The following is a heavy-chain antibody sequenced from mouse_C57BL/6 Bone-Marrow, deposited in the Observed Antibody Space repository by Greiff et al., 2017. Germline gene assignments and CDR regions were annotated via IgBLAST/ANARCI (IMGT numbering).Heavy chain of an antibody. V-gene: IGHV6-3*01. CDR3: THGSSYGFAY. J-gene: IGHJ3*01. CDR2: IRLKSDNYAT. CDR1: GFTFSNYW. D-gene: IGHD1-1*01. Sequence: EVKLEESGGGLVQPGGSMKLSCVASGFTFSNYWMNWVRQSPEKGLEWVAQIRLKSDNYATHYAESVKGRFTISRDDSKSSVYLQMNNLRAEDTGIYYCTHGSSYGFAYWGQGTLVTVSA.